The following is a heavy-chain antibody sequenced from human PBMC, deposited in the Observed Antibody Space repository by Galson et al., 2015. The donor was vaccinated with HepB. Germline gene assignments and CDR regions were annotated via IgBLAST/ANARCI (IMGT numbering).Heavy chain of an antibody. D-gene: IGHD6-6*01. CDR3: AREYKGQLVGYGSFDY. J-gene: IGHJ4*02. V-gene: IGHV3-21*01. Sequence: SLRLSCAASGFTFSSYSMNWVRQAPGKGLEWVSSISSSSSYIYYADSVKGRFTISRDNAKNSLYLQMNSLRAEDTAVYYCAREYKGQLVGYGSFDYWGQGTLVTVSS. CDR2: ISSSSSYI. CDR1: GFTFSSYS.